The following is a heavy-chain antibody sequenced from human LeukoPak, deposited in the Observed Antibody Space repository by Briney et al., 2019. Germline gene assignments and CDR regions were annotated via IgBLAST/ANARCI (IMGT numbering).Heavy chain of an antibody. J-gene: IGHJ3*02. CDR2: IWYDGSNK. CDR1: GFTFSSYG. D-gene: IGHD3-22*01. CDR3: ARGDHYDSSGYYRASDAFDI. V-gene: IGHV3-33*01. Sequence: GGSLRFSCAACGFTFSSYGMLWVRQAPVKGLEWVADIWYDGSNKYYEDSVKGRFTISRDNSKNTLYLQMNSLRAEETAVYYCARGDHYDSSGYYRASDAFDIWGQGTMVTVSS.